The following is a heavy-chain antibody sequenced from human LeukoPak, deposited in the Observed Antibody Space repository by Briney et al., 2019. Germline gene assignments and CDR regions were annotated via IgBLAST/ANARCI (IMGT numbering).Heavy chain of an antibody. Sequence: SETLSLTCTVSGGSISSYYWSWIRQPPGKGLEWIGYIYYSGSTNYNPSLKSRVTISVDTSKNQFSLRLSSVTAADTAVYYCATYRPVWGIDYWGQGTLVTVSS. CDR1: GGSISSYY. CDR2: IYYSGST. CDR3: ATYRPVWGIDY. D-gene: IGHD3-16*01. V-gene: IGHV4-59*08. J-gene: IGHJ4*02.